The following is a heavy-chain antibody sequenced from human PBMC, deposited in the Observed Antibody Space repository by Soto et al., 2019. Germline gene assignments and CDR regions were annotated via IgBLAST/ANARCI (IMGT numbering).Heavy chain of an antibody. J-gene: IGHJ6*02. CDR3: ASRTYAMDV. Sequence: QVQLQESGPGLVKPSETLSLTCAVSGGSISSGNWWRWVRQPPGKGLEWIGDIFHNGNTHSNPSLAGRVTMSVDKSKNQFALNLTSVTAADTAVYYCASRTYAMDVWGQGTTVTVSS. V-gene: IGHV4-4*02. CDR2: IFHNGNT. CDR1: GGSISSGNW.